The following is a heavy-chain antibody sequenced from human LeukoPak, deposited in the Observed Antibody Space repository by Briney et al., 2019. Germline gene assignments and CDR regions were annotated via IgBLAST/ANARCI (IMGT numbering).Heavy chain of an antibody. V-gene: IGHV1-18*01. CDR3: ARDGLRLGELSPTPDY. CDR2: ISAYNGNT. D-gene: IGHD3-16*02. CDR1: GYTFTSYG. Sequence: ASVKVSCKASGYTFTSYGISWVRQAPGQGLEWMGWISAYNGNTNYAQKLQGRVTMTTDTSTSRAYMELRSLRSDDTAVYYCARDGLRLGELSPTPDYWGQGTLVTVSS. J-gene: IGHJ4*02.